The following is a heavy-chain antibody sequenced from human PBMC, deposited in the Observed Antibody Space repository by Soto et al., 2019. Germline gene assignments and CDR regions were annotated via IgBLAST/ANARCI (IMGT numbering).Heavy chain of an antibody. CDR3: AKSDYCSGGGCALWFAP. J-gene: IGHJ5*02. CDR2: IYDSGST. V-gene: IGHV4-30-4*01. CDR1: GGSISSGDYY. D-gene: IGHD2-15*01. Sequence: SETLSLTXTVSGGSISSGDYYWSWIRQPPGKGLELIGYIYDSGSTYYNPSLKSRLTISVDASKNQFSLKLNSVTAADTAVYFWAKSDYCSGGGCALWFAPWGQGTLVTLSS.